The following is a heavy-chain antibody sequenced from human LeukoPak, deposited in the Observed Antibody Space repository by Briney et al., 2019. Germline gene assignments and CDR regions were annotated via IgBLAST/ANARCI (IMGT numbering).Heavy chain of an antibody. Sequence: GRSLSLSCAASGFLVSCCCWHWVRQAPGKGLEWVGVIWSNGNNKYYADSVTGRFTISRNTSKKRLYLQMDSLRAEITAVYYCTKERGPYVMGYWGQATPATVSS. CDR1: GFLVSCCC. V-gene: IGHV3-33*03. D-gene: IGHD2-8*01. CDR3: TKERGPYVMGY. CDR2: IWSNGNNK. J-gene: IGHJ4*01.